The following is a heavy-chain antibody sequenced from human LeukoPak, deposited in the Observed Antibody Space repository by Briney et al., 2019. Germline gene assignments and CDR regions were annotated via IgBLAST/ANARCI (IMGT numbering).Heavy chain of an antibody. CDR2: IYYSGST. CDR3: ARDELGYCSGGSCYPTLDY. CDR1: GGSISSSSYY. V-gene: IGHV4-39*07. D-gene: IGHD2-15*01. Sequence: SETLSLTCTVSGGSISSSSYYWGWIRQPPGKGLEWIGSIYYSGSTYYNPSLKSRVTISVDTSKNQFSLKLSSVTAADTAVYYCARDELGYCSGGSCYPTLDYWGQGTLVTVSS. J-gene: IGHJ4*02.